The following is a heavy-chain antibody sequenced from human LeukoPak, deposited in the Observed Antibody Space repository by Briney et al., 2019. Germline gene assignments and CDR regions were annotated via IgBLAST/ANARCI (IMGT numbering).Heavy chain of an antibody. CDR3: ARAPAYGDDNDAFDI. D-gene: IGHD4-17*01. CDR2: IYYSGST. CDR1: GGSISSSSYY. V-gene: IGHV4-39*07. J-gene: IGHJ3*02. Sequence: SETLSLTCTVSGGSISSSSYYWGWIRQPPGKGLEWIGSIYYSGSTYYNPSLKSRVTISVDTSKNQFSLKLSSVTAADTAVYYCARAPAYGDDNDAFDIWGQGTMVTVSS.